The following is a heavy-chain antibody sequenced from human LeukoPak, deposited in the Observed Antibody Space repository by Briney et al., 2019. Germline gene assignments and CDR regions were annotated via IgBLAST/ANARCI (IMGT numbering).Heavy chain of an antibody. V-gene: IGHV4-34*01. J-gene: IGHJ4*02. Sequence: SETLSLACAVYGGSFSGYYWSWIRQPPGKGLEWIGEINHSGSTNYNPSLKSRVTISVDTSKNQFSLKLSSVTAADTAVYYCAKVRGYGADPYYFDYWGQGTLVTVSS. CDR1: GGSFSGYY. D-gene: IGHD4-17*01. CDR2: INHSGST. CDR3: AKVRGYGADPYYFDY.